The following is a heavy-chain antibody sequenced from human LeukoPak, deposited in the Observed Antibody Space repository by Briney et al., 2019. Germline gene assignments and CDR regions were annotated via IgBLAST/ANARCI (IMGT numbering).Heavy chain of an antibody. J-gene: IGHJ3*02. CDR3: GRAGIVGAKKAFDI. V-gene: IGHV1-69*05. CDR2: IIPIFGTA. D-gene: IGHD1-26*01. CDR1: GGTFSSYA. Sequence: SVKVSCKASGGTFSSYAISWVRQAPGQGLEWMGGIIPIFGTANYAQKFQGRVTITTDESTSTAYMELSSLRSEDTAGNYCGRAGIVGAKKAFDIWGKGTMVTVSS.